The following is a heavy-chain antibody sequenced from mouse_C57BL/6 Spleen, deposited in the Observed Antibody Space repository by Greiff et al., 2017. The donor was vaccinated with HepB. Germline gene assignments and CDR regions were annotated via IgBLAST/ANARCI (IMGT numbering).Heavy chain of an antibody. CDR2: IDPSDSET. Sequence: QVQLQQPGAELVRPGSSVKLSCKASGYTFTSYWMHWVKQRPIQGLEWIGNIDPSDSETHYNQKFKDKATLTVDKYSSTASMQLSSLTSEDSAVYFCARFDVNYLYSSDSSGQGATLTLSS. D-gene: IGHD2-1*01. CDR3: ARFDVNYLYSSDS. CDR1: GYTFTSYW. V-gene: IGHV1-52*01. J-gene: IGHJ2*01.